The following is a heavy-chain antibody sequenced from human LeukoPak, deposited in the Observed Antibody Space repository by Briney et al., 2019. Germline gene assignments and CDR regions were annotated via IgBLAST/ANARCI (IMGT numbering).Heavy chain of an antibody. Sequence: GGSLRLSCAASGFTVSSNYMSWVRQAPGKGLEWVSVIYSGGSTYYADSVKGRFTISRDNSKNTLYLQMNSLRAEDTAVYYCARKYGTSCCNFFDYWGQGTLVTVPS. D-gene: IGHD2-2*01. CDR3: ARKYGTSCCNFFDY. CDR1: GFTVSSNY. J-gene: IGHJ4*02. CDR2: IYSGGST. V-gene: IGHV3-53*01.